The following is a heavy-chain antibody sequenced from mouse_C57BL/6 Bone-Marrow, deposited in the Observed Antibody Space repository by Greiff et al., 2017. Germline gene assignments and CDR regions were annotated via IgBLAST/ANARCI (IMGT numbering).Heavy chain of an antibody. Sequence: VQLQQSGTVLARPGASVKMSCKTSGYTFTSYWMHWVKQRPGQGLEWIGAIYPGNSDTSYNQKFKGKANLTAVPSASTAYMELSSLTDEDSAVYYGTRWSGSSYVRAWFAYWGQGTLVTVSA. J-gene: IGHJ3*01. CDR3: TRWSGSSYVRAWFAY. CDR2: IYPGNSDT. V-gene: IGHV1-5*01. CDR1: GYTFTSYW. D-gene: IGHD1-1*01.